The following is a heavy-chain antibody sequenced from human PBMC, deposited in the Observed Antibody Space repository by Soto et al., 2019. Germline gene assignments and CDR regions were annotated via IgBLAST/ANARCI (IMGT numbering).Heavy chain of an antibody. CDR3: AREWWNLSPYYYGMDV. D-gene: IGHD2-15*01. V-gene: IGHV4-59*12. CDR2: IYFAGST. Sequence: PSETLSLTCIVSGGSISSYYWSWIRQPPGKGLEWIGYIYFAGSTNYNPSLQSRLTISVDKSKNQFSLELRSVTAADTAVYYCAREWWNLSPYYYGMDVWGQGTTVTVSS. J-gene: IGHJ6*02. CDR1: GGSISSYY.